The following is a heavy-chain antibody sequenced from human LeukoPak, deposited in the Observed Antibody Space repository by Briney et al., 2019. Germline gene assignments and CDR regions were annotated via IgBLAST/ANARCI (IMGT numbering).Heavy chain of an antibody. CDR3: AKDQDYYDFWSGYSYFDY. D-gene: IGHD3-3*01. V-gene: IGHV3-23*01. Sequence: GGSLRLSCAASGFTFSSYAMSWVRQAPGKGLEWVSAISGSGGSTYYADSVKGRFTISRDNSKNTLYLQMNSLRAEDTAVYYCAKDQDYYDFWSGYSYFDYWGQGTLVTVSS. J-gene: IGHJ4*02. CDR2: ISGSGGST. CDR1: GFTFSSYA.